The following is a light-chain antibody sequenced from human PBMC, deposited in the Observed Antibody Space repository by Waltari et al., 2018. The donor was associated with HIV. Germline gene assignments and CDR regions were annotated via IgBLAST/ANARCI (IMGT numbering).Light chain of an antibody. CDR2: GVS. V-gene: IGLV2-14*01. J-gene: IGLJ3*02. Sequence: HSALTQPASVSGSPGQSITISCTGTNRDIGGYDFVSWYQQHQGSAPKLMIYGVSERPSGVSNRFSGSKSGNRASLTISGVQAEDEADYYCSSYAYNSVLVFGGGTKLTVL. CDR1: NRDIGGYDF. CDR3: SSYAYNSVLV.